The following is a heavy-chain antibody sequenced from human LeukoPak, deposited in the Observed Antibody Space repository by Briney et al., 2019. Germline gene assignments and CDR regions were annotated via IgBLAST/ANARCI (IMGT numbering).Heavy chain of an antibody. CDR1: GFTFGDYA. CDR2: ISSSSGTI. J-gene: IGHJ4*02. CDR3: ARDPYGSGSYYYDY. V-gene: IGHV3-48*01. D-gene: IGHD3-10*01. Sequence: SGGSLRLSCTASGFTFGDYAMTWVRQAPGKGLEWVSFISSSSGTIYYADSVKGRFTISRDNAKNSLYLQMNSLRAEDTAVYYCARDPYGSGSYYYDYWGQGTLVTVSS.